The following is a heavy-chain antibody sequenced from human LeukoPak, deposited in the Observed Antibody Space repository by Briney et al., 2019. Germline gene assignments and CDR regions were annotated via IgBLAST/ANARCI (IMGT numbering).Heavy chain of an antibody. D-gene: IGHD1-14*01. Sequence: SETLSLTCAVYGGSVSGDYWSWIRQPPGKGLEWIGEINHSGSTNYNPSLKSRVTISVDTSKNQFSLKLSSVTAADTAVYYCARGKPGHTYYYYMDVWGKGTTVTVSS. J-gene: IGHJ6*03. CDR3: ARGKPGHTYYYYMDV. CDR1: GGSVSGDY. V-gene: IGHV4-34*01. CDR2: INHSGST.